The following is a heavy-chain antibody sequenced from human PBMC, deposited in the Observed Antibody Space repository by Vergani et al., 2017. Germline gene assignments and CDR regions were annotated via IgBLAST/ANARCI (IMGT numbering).Heavy chain of an antibody. V-gene: IGHV4-31*03. CDR1: GGSLSSGGYY. D-gene: IGHD3-3*01. CDR2: IYYSGST. Sequence: QVQLQESGPGLVKPSQTLSLTCTVSGGSLSSGGYYWSWIRQNPGKGLVWIGYIYYSGSTYYNPSLKSRVTISVDTSKNPFSLKLSSVTAADAAVYYCARARPTYDVWSGYYMGWGQGTLVTVSS. CDR3: ARARPTYDVWSGYYMG. J-gene: IGHJ4*02.